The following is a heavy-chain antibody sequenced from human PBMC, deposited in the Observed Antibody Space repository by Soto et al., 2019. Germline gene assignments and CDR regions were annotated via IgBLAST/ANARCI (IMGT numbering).Heavy chain of an antibody. D-gene: IGHD3-3*01. CDR3: ARDPRITIFGVANYYYYGMDV. Sequence: ASVKVSCKASGYTFTSYYIHWVRQAPGQGLEWMGIINPSGGSTSYAQKFQGRVTMTRDTSTSTVYMELSSLRSEDTAVYYCARDPRITIFGVANYYYYGMDVWGQGTTVTVSS. CDR1: GYTFTSYY. V-gene: IGHV1-46*01. J-gene: IGHJ6*02. CDR2: INPSGGST.